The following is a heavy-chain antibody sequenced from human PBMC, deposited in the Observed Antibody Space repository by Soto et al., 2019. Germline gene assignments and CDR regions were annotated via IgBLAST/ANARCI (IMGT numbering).Heavy chain of an antibody. CDR3: ARGPLSSSWYNYYYYYGMDV. J-gene: IGHJ6*02. Sequence: LSLTCTVSGGSVSSGSYYWSWIRQPPGKGLEWIGYIYYSGSTNYNPSLKSRVTISVDTSKNQFSLKLSSVTAADTAVYYCARGPLSSSWYNYYYYYGMDVWGQGTTVTVSS. CDR2: IYYSGST. D-gene: IGHD6-13*01. V-gene: IGHV4-61*01. CDR1: GGSVSSGSYY.